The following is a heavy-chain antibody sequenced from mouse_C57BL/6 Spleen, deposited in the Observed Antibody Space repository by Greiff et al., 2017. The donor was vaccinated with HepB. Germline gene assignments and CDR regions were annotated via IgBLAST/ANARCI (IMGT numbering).Heavy chain of an antibody. CDR1: GYTFTDYN. D-gene: IGHD2-3*01. V-gene: IGHV1-18*01. Sequence: DVQLKESGPELVKPGASVKIPCKASGYTFTDYNMDWVKQSHGKSLEWIGDINPNNGGTIYNQKFKGKATLTVDKSSSTAYMELRSLTSEDTAVYYCARFYDGYAWFAYWGQGTLVTVSA. CDR2: INPNNGGT. J-gene: IGHJ3*01. CDR3: ARFYDGYAWFAY.